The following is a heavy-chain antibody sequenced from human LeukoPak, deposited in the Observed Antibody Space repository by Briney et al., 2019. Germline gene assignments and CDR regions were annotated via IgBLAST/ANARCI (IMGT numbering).Heavy chain of an antibody. CDR2: ISSSSSYI. CDR1: GFSFSSYS. CDR3: ARDSSRSTYNWFDP. Sequence: PGGSLRLSCVASGFSFSSYSRNWVPHAPGKGQECVSSISSSSSYIYYADSVKGRFTISRDNAKNSLYLQMNSLRAADTAVYYCARDSSRSTYNWFDPWGQGTLVTVSS. V-gene: IGHV3-21*01. J-gene: IGHJ5*02.